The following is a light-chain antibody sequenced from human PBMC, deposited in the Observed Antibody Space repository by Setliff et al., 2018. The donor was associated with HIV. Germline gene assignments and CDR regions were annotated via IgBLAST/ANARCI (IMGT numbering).Light chain of an antibody. CDR3: SSYTSNSPYA. J-gene: IGLJ1*01. Sequence: QSALTQPASVSGSPGQSITISCTGTSSDVGGYNYVSWYQQHPGKAPKLMISEVSNRPSGVSNRFSGSKSGNTASLTISGLQAEDEADYYCSSYTSNSPYAFGTGTKVTVL. V-gene: IGLV2-14*01. CDR2: EVS. CDR1: SSDVGGYNY.